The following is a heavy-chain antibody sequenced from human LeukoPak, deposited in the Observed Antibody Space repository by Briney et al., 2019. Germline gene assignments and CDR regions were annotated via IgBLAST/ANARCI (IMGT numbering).Heavy chain of an antibody. J-gene: IGHJ4*02. Sequence: SVKVSCKASGGTFSSYAISWVRQAPGQGLEWMGVIIPIFGTANYAQKFQGRVTITADESTSTAYMELSSLRSEDTAVYYCARQSTVTTWAYYFDYWGQGTLVTVSS. CDR2: IIPIFGTA. D-gene: IGHD4-17*01. CDR3: ARQSTVTTWAYYFDY. CDR1: GGTFSSYA. V-gene: IGHV1-69*13.